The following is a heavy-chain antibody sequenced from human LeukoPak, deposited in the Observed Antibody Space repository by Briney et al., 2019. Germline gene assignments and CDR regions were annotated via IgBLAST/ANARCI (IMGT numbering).Heavy chain of an antibody. CDR3: ARVKRGYSYGHDKNPNLKFDY. CDR2: IYYSGST. Sequence: PSETLSLTCTVSGGSISSSSYYWGWIRQPPGKGLEWIGSIYYSGSTYYNPSLKSRVTISVDTSKNQFSLKLSSVTAADTAVYYCARVKRGYSYGHDKNPNLKFDYWGQGTLVTVSS. CDR1: GGSISSSSYY. V-gene: IGHV4-39*07. D-gene: IGHD5-18*01. J-gene: IGHJ4*02.